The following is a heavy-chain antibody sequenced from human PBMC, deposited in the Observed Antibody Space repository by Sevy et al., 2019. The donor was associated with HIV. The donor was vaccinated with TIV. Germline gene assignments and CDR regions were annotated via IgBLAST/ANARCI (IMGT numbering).Heavy chain of an antibody. CDR3: VKSLGGPLNQ. D-gene: IGHD3-16*01. J-gene: IGHJ4*02. CDR2: IYKSGNT. CDR1: GFNVSTAF. V-gene: IGHV3-53*01. Sequence: GGSLRLSCAASGFNVSTAFMSWVRQAPGKGLEWLSVIYKSGNTYYLDAVLGRFTISRDNTRNILYLQMTSLRVEDTASYYCVKSLGGPLNQWGQGTRVTVSS.